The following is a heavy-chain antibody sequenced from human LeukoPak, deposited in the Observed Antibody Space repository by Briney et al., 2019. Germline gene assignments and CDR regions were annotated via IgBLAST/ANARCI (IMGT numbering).Heavy chain of an antibody. CDR3: TRENLWFGELYYYYYYMDV. Sequence: GGSLRLSCTASGFTFGDYAMSWVRQAPGKGLEWVGFIRSKAYGGTTEYAASVKGRFTISRDDSKSIAYLQMNSLKTEDTAVYYCTRENLWFGELYYYYYYMDVWGKGTTVTISS. D-gene: IGHD3-10*01. CDR2: IRSKAYGGTT. CDR1: GFTFGDYA. V-gene: IGHV3-49*04. J-gene: IGHJ6*03.